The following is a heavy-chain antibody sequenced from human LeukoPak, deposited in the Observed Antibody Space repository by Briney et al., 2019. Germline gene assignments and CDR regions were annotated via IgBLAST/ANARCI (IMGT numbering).Heavy chain of an antibody. CDR2: IGTYNGNT. Sequence: GASVKVSCKASGYTFRNYGITWVRQAPGQGLEWMGWIGTYNGNTDYAQKFQGRVIMTADTSTTTAHMELRSLRSDDTAVYYCARGRLKRVPSTKVAGALDYWGQGTRVTVSS. CDR3: ARGRLKRVPSTKVAGALDY. D-gene: IGHD6-19*01. V-gene: IGHV1-18*01. CDR1: GYTFRNYG. J-gene: IGHJ4*02.